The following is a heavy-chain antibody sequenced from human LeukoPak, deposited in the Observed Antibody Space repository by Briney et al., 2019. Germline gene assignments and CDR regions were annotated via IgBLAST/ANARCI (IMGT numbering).Heavy chain of an antibody. D-gene: IGHD1-14*01. V-gene: IGHV3-48*02. CDR2: ISGSSSLI. CDR1: GFIFSNDG. Sequence: GGSLRLSCAASGFIFSNDGMNWVRQAPGKGLERISYISGSSSLIHQADSVKGRFTISRDNAKNLVSLQMSSLRDEDTAVYYCARGSEHLDNWFDPWGQRTLVTVSS. CDR3: ARGSEHLDNWFDP. J-gene: IGHJ5*02.